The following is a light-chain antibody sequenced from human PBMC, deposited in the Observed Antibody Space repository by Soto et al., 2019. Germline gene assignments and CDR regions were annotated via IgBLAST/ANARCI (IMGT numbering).Light chain of an antibody. CDR1: QGISNY. CDR3: QKYNSAPWT. V-gene: IGKV1-27*01. Sequence: DIQMTQSPSSLSASVGVRVTITCRASQGISNYLAWYQQKPGTVPTLLIAAAPTLQAAVPSRFSGGGSGTDFTLTISSLQPEDDATYYCQKYNSAPWTFGQGTKVDIK. J-gene: IGKJ1*01. CDR2: AAP.